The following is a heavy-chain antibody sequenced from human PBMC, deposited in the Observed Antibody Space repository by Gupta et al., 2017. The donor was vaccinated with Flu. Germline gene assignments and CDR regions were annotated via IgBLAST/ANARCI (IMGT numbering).Heavy chain of an antibody. CDR2: INPNSGGT. CDR3: ARARGYYSRPRFDP. J-gene: IGHJ5*02. Sequence: QAPGQGLEWMGRINPNSGGTNYAQKFQGRVTMTRDTSISTAYMELSRLRSDDTAVYYCARARGYYSRPRFDPWGQGTLVTVSS. V-gene: IGHV1-2*06. D-gene: IGHD3-3*01.